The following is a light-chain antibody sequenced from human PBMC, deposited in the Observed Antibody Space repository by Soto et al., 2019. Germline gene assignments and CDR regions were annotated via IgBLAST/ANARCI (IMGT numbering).Light chain of an antibody. CDR1: QSVLYSSNKKNY. Sequence: DIGMTQSPDSLAVSLGERATINCKSSQSVLYSSNKKNYLAWYQQKSGQSPKVLIYWASTRESGVPDRFSGSGSGTDFTLTISSLQAEDAAVYYCQQSYSTPRTFGQGTKVEIK. V-gene: IGKV4-1*01. J-gene: IGKJ1*01. CDR3: QQSYSTPRT. CDR2: WAS.